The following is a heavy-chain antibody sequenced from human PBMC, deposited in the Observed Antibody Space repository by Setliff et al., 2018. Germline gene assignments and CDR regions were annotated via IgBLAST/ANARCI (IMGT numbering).Heavy chain of an antibody. D-gene: IGHD5-12*01. CDR3: TRGPDGYTYQGAFDI. CDR1: GGSFSGYY. Sequence: SETLSLTCAVYGGSFSGYYWSWIRRPPGKGLEWIGEINRSGSTNYNPSLKSRVTISVDTSKNQFSLKLSSVTAADTAVYYCTRGPDGYTYQGAFDIWGQGTMVTVSS. CDR2: INRSGST. J-gene: IGHJ3*02. V-gene: IGHV4-34*01.